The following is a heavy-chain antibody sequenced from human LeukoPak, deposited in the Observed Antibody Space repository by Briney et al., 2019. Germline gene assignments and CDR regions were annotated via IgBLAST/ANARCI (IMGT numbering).Heavy chain of an antibody. CDR3: ARDPFDL. V-gene: IGHV3-7*01. CDR1: GFTLSNRW. J-gene: IGHJ5*02. CDR2: IKQGGSDK. Sequence: PGGSLRLSCEVSGFTLSNRWMTWVRQAPGKGLEWVATIKQGGSDKFYVDSVKGRFTISGDNAKNSLYLQMNILRAEDTAVYYCARDPFDLWGQGTLVTVSS.